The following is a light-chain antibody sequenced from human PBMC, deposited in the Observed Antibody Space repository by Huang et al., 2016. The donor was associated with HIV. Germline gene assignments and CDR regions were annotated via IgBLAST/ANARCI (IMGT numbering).Light chain of an antibody. V-gene: IGKV1D-8*01. Sequence: VIWMTQSPSLLSASTGDRVTISCRVSQGISSYLAWYQQKPWKAPELLIYAASTLQTGVPSRFSGSGSGTDFTLTISCLQSEDFATYYCQQYSGFPRTFGQGTKVEI. CDR1: QGISSY. J-gene: IGKJ1*01. CDR2: AAS. CDR3: QQYSGFPRT.